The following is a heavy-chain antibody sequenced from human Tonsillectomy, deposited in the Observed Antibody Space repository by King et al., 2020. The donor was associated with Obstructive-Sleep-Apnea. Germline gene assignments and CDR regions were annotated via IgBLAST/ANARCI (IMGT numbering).Heavy chain of an antibody. J-gene: IGHJ4*02. Sequence: LQLQESGPGLVKPSETLSLTCSVSGGSISSSSSYYWGWIRQPPGKGLEWIGSIYYRGNTYYKPSLKSRITIYIDTSKNQFSLKLSSVTAADTAVYYCASGSGSIDYWGQGTLVTVSS. CDR2: IYYRGNT. D-gene: IGHD3-10*01. V-gene: IGHV4-39*01. CDR1: GGSISSSSSYY. CDR3: ASGSGSIDY.